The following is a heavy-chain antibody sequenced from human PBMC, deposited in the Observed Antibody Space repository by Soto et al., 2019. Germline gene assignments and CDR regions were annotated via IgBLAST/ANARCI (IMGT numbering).Heavy chain of an antibody. CDR3: ARGRYYDSPQDL. D-gene: IGHD3-10*01. J-gene: IGHJ5*02. CDR2: VTATAESA. Sequence: LRLSCTPFGFNFDAYAMSWVRQAPGKGLEWVSAVTATAESAYYTDSVRGRFIITRENSDNMLYLQMSSLRVEDTAIYFCARGRYYDSPQDLWGRGTQVTVYS. V-gene: IGHV3-23*01. CDR1: GFNFDAYA.